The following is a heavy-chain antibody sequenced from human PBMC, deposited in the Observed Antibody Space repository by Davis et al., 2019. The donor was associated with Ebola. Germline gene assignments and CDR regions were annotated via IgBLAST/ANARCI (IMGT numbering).Heavy chain of an antibody. CDR3: ARGGYYDSSGYSHAAFDI. CDR1: GFIFRSYG. J-gene: IGHJ3*02. Sequence: GESLKISCAASGFIFRSYGMNWVRQAPGKGLEWVSSISSGSYYIYYADSLKGRFTISRDNAKKSLYLQMNSLRAEDTAVYHCARGGYYDSSGYSHAAFDIWGQGTMVTVSS. V-gene: IGHV3-21*01. CDR2: ISSGSYYI. D-gene: IGHD3-22*01.